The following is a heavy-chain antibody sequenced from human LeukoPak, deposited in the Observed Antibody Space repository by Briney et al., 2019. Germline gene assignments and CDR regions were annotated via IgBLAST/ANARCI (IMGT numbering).Heavy chain of an antibody. CDR2: INHSGST. J-gene: IGHJ4*02. Sequence: SETLSLTCAVYGGSFSGYYWSWIRQPPGKGLEWIGEINHSGSTNYNPSLKSRVTISVDTSKNQFSLKLSSVTAADTAVYYCARERRQDFWSGYSYYFDYWGQGTLVTVSS. CDR3: ARERRQDFWSGYSYYFDY. CDR1: GGSFSGYY. V-gene: IGHV4-34*01. D-gene: IGHD3-3*01.